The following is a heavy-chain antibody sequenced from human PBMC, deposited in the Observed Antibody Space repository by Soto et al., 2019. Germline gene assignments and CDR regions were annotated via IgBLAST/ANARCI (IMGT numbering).Heavy chain of an antibody. CDR3: ARGQGGYCSGGSCAYYYYYGMDV. CDR1: GGTFSSYA. V-gene: IGHV1-69*06. Sequence: QVQLVQSGAEVKKPGSSVKVSCKASGGTFSSYAISWVRQAPGQGLEWMGGTIPIFGTANYAQKVQGRVTITADKSTSTAHMELSSLRSEDTAVYYCARGQGGYCSGGSCAYYYYYGMDVWGQGTTVTVSS. CDR2: TIPIFGTA. D-gene: IGHD2-15*01. J-gene: IGHJ6*02.